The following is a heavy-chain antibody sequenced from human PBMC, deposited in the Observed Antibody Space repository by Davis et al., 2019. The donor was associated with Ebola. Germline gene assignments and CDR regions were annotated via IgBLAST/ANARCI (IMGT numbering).Heavy chain of an antibody. D-gene: IGHD6-13*01. CDR1: GFTFSHYS. Sequence: GESLKISCAASGFTFSHYSMMWVRQAPGKGLERISFISSGSGTTINYADSVKGRFTISRDNARNSLFLQMNNLRDDDTAVYYCARSPGYSTTWNGDDYWGQGTLVTVSS. CDR3: ARSPGYSTTWNGDDY. J-gene: IGHJ4*02. CDR2: ISSGSGTTI. V-gene: IGHV3-48*02.